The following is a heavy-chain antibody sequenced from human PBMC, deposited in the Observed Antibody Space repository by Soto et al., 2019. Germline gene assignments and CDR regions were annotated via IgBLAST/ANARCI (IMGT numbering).Heavy chain of an antibody. CDR3: ARAPDGVVEYFQH. CDR1: GGSFCYYY. Sequence: QVQLRQWGAGLLKPSETLPLTCAVYGGSFCYYYWSWIRQPPGKGLEWIGEINHSESTKYNPSLKSRVTISVDSHKHQFTLRLSSVTAADTAVYYCARAPDGVVEYFQHWGQGTLVTVSS. J-gene: IGHJ1*01. CDR2: INHSEST. D-gene: IGHD2-15*01. V-gene: IGHV4-34*01.